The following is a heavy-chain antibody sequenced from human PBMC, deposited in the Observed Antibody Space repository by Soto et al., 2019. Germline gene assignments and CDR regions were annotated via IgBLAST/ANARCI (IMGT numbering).Heavy chain of an antibody. CDR2: INYSGST. D-gene: IGHD6-13*01. Sequence: QVQLQQWGAGLLKPSETLSLTCAVYGGSFNSYYWSWIRQPPGKGLEWIGEINYSGSTNYNPSLKSRVNISVDTSKNQSALKLSSVTAADTAVYYCARGHKQQLVRSGGWFDPWGQGTLVTVSS. V-gene: IGHV4-34*01. CDR1: GGSFNSYY. J-gene: IGHJ5*02. CDR3: ARGHKQQLVRSGGWFDP.